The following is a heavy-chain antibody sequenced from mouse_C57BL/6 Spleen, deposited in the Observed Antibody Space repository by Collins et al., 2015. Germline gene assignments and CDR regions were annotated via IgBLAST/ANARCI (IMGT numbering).Heavy chain of an antibody. CDR1: GYTFTSYY. CDR3: ARSESGTWFAY. CDR2: IYPGNVNT. D-gene: IGHD4-1*01. J-gene: IGHJ3*01. Sequence: QVQLQQSGPELVKPGASVRISCKASGYTFTSYYIHWVKQRPGQGLEWIGWIYPGNVNTKYNEKFKGKATLTADKSSSTAYMQLSSLTSEDSAVYFCARSESGTWFAYWGQGTLVTVSA. V-gene: IGHV1S56*01.